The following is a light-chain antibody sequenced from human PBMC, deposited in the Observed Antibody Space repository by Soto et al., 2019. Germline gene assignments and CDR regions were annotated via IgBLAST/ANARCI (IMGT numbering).Light chain of an antibody. CDR1: QSVSSSY. CDR2: GAS. V-gene: IGKV3-20*01. J-gene: IGKJ1*01. Sequence: EIVLTQSPGTLSLSPGERATLSCRASQSVSSSYLAWYQQKPGQAPRLLIYGASIRATGIPDRFSGSGSGTDFTLTISRLEPEDFAVYYCQQYNISPALGQGTKVEIK. CDR3: QQYNISPA.